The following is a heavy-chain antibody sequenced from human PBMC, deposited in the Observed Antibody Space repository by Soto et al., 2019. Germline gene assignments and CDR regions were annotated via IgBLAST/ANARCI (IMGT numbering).Heavy chain of an antibody. D-gene: IGHD4-17*01. Sequence: GXSLRLSCAASGCTFSTYAIIWVHQAPGKGLEWVSVITGSGGSTYYADSVKGRFTISRDTSKNTLFLQMNSLRAEDTAVYYCAKDRYGDYGGIDYWGQGTMVTVSS. CDR1: GCTFSTYA. V-gene: IGHV3-23*01. CDR2: ITGSGGST. J-gene: IGHJ4*02. CDR3: AKDRYGDYGGIDY.